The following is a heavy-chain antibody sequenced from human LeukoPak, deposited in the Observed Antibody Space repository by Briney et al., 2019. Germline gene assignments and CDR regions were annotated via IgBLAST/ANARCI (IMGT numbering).Heavy chain of an antibody. CDR1: GFTFSSYA. V-gene: IGHV3-23*01. Sequence: GGSLRPSCAASGFTFSSYAMSWVRQAPGKGLEWVSAISGSGGSTYYADSVKGRFTISRDNSKNTLYLQMNSLRAEDTAVYYCAKGGYYDSSGYYGYWGQGTLVTVSS. CDR3: AKGGYYDSSGYYGY. D-gene: IGHD3-22*01. J-gene: IGHJ4*02. CDR2: ISGSGGST.